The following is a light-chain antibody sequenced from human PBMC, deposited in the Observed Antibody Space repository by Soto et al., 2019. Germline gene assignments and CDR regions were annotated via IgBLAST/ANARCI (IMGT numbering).Light chain of an antibody. J-gene: IGKJ1*01. CDR3: QQYGSSPWT. CDR2: GAS. Sequence: EIVMTQSPATLSVSHGERATLSCRASQSVSSNLAWYQQKPGQAPTLLIFGASARATGIPARFSGSGSGTEFTLTISRLEPEDFAVYYCQQYGSSPWTFGHGTKVDIK. CDR1: QSVSSN. V-gene: IGKV3-15*01.